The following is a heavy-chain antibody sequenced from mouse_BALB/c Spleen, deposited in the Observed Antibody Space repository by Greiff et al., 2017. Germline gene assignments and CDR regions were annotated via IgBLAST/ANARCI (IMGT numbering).Heavy chain of an antibody. J-gene: IGHJ4*01. V-gene: IGHV1-87*01. D-gene: IGHD1-1*01. CDR2: IYPGDGDT. CDR3: ARDSSSNGYAMDY. CDR1: GYTFTSYW. Sequence: VQLQQSGAELARPGASVKLSCKASGYTFTSYWMQWVKQRPGQGLEWIGAIYPGDGDTRYTQKFKGKATLTADKSSSTAYMQLSSLASEDSAVYYCARDSSSNGYAMDYWGQGTSVTVSS.